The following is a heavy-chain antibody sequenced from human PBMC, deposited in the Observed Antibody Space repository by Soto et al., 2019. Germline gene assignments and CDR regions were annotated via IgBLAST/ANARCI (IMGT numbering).Heavy chain of an antibody. CDR2: MNPNSGNT. CDR3: ATISRSRRFLAWLSPDGFDI. CDR1: GYSFTSYD. D-gene: IGHD3-3*01. Sequence: ASVKVSCKASGYSFTSYDINWVRQATGQGLEWMGWMNPNSGNTGYAQKFQGRVTMTRDTSISTAYMELSSLRSEDTAVYYCATISRSRRFLAWLSPDGFDIWGQGTMVTVS. J-gene: IGHJ3*02. V-gene: IGHV1-8*01.